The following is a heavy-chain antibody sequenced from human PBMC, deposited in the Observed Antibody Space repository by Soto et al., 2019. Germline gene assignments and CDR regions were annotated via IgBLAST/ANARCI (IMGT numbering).Heavy chain of an antibody. Sequence: QVQLVESGGSVVQPGRSLRLSCGAAGFTFSGYGMHWVRQAPGKGLEWVAVIWYDGSKKYYGDDVEGRFIICRDDSKNTLYLHTSGLRAEDTAIYYCARDNGSNRHCVLDYWGHGTLVNVSS. D-gene: IGHD3-16*02. V-gene: IGHV3-33*01. CDR3: ARDNGSNRHCVLDY. CDR1: GFTFSGYG. CDR2: IWYDGSKK. J-gene: IGHJ4*01.